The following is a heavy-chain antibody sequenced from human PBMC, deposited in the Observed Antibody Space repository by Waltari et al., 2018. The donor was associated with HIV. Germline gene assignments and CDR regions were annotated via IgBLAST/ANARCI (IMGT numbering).Heavy chain of an antibody. D-gene: IGHD3-22*01. CDR2: IYHSGST. CDR3: AREALYYYDSSGYYTDY. Sequence: QVQLQESGPGLVKPSETLSLTCAVSGYSISSGYYWGWIRQPPGKGLEWIGSIYHSGSTYHNPSLKSRVTISVDTSKNQFSLKLSSVTAADTAVYYCAREALYYYDSSGYYTDYWGQGTLVTVSS. J-gene: IGHJ4*02. V-gene: IGHV4-38-2*02. CDR1: GYSISSGYY.